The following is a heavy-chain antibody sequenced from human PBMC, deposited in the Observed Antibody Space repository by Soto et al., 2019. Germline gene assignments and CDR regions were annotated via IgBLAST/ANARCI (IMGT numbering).Heavy chain of an antibody. D-gene: IGHD2-2*01. Sequence: SETLSLTCAVSGGSISSGGYSWSWIRQPPGKGLEWIGYIYHSGSTYYNPSLKSRVTISVDRSKNQFSLKLSSVTAADTAVYYCARELVGYCISTSCYEGYWFDPWGQGTLVTVS. J-gene: IGHJ5*02. V-gene: IGHV4-30-2*01. CDR2: IYHSGST. CDR3: ARELVGYCISTSCYEGYWFDP. CDR1: GGSISSGGYS.